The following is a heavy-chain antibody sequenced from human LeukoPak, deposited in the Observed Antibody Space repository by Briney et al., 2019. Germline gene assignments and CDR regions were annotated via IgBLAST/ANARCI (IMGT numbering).Heavy chain of an antibody. V-gene: IGHV4-34*01. CDR1: GGSFSDYY. CDR2: INHSGRN. J-gene: IGHJ4*02. Sequence: SETLSLTCAFYGGSFSDYYWSWIRQPPGKGLEWIGEINHSGRNSYNPSLKSRVTISLDTSKNQFSLKLSSVTAADTAVYYCVRRSMYSSSSGLTLWGQGTLVTVSS. CDR3: VRRSMYSSSSGLTL. D-gene: IGHD6-6*01.